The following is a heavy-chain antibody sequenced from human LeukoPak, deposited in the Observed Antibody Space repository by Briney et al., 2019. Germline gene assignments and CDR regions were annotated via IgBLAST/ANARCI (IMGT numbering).Heavy chain of an antibody. CDR2: ISSSSSYI. D-gene: IGHD3-22*01. CDR3: ASGGDYYDSNYAEYFQH. CDR1: GFTFSSYS. J-gene: IGHJ1*01. Sequence: GGSLRLSCAASGFTFSSYSMNWVRQAPGKGLEWVSSISSSSSYIYYADSVKGRFTISRDNAKSSLYLQMNSLRAEDTAVYYCASGGDYYDSNYAEYFQHWGQGTLVTVSS. V-gene: IGHV3-21*01.